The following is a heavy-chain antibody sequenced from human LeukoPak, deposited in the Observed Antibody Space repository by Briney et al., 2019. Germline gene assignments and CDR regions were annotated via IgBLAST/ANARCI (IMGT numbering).Heavy chain of an antibody. CDR1: GGSSSDTTYY. CDR3: ASPSKLVISRGGYM. V-gene: IGHV4-39*01. D-gene: IGHD3-22*01. J-gene: IGHJ3*02. Sequence: PSETLSLTCTVSGGSSSDTTYYWAGIRQPPGKGLEWIGSIYFSETKYNPSLKSRITISGDTSKKQFSLKLSSVTAADTAVYYCASPSKLVISRGGYMWGQGTMVTVSA. CDR2: IYFSET.